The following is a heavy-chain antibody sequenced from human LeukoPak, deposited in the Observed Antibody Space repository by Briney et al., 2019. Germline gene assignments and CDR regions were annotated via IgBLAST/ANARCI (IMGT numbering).Heavy chain of an antibody. J-gene: IGHJ4*02. CDR3: ARDIGYHTFDY. Sequence: GGSLRLSCAASGFTFSSYDMIWVRQAPGKGLEWVAHIKEDGSDKKYVDSVKGRFTISRDNPKNSLYLQMNSLRAEDTAVYYCARDIGYHTFDYWGQGGLVTVSS. CDR2: IKEDGSDK. D-gene: IGHD5-12*01. V-gene: IGHV3-7*05. CDR1: GFTFSSYD.